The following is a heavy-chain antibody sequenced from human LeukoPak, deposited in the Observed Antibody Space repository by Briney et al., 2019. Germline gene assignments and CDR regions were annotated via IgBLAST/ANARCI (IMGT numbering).Heavy chain of an antibody. Sequence: SVKVSCKASGGTFSSYAISWVRQAPGQGLEWMGGIIPIFGTANYAQKFQGRVTITTDESTSTAYMELSSLRSEDTAVYYCARDPGIPTYYYYMDVWGIGTTVTVSS. J-gene: IGHJ6*03. D-gene: IGHD3-10*01. CDR3: ARDPGIPTYYYYMDV. CDR1: GGTFSSYA. V-gene: IGHV1-69*05. CDR2: IIPIFGTA.